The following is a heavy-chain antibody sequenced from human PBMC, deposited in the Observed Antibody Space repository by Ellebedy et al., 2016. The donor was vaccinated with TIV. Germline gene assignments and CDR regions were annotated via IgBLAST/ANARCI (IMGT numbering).Heavy chain of an antibody. CDR1: GFSFDIYW. Sequence: GESLKISCAGSGFSFDIYWMHWVRQAPGKGLEWVSRLNSNGMTTNYADFVKGRFTISRDNAKTTLYLQMNSLTADDTAMYFCVRDFTIMGTGPHFDPWGQGTLVTVSS. J-gene: IGHJ5*02. CDR3: VRDFTIMGTGPHFDP. CDR2: LNSNGMTT. V-gene: IGHV3-74*01. D-gene: IGHD5-12*01.